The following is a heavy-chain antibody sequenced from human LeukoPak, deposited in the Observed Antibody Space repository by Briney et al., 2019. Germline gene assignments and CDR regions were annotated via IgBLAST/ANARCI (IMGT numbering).Heavy chain of an antibody. V-gene: IGHV4-59*01. CDR3: ARAPYSSSWYLHWYFDL. CDR2: IYYSGST. D-gene: IGHD6-13*01. Sequence: SETLSLTCTVSGGSISSYYWSWIRQPPGKGLEWIGYIYYSGSTNYNPSLKSRVTISVDTSKNQFSLKLSSVTAADTAVYYCARAPYSSSWYLHWYFDLWGRGTLVTVSS. CDR1: GGSISSYY. J-gene: IGHJ2*01.